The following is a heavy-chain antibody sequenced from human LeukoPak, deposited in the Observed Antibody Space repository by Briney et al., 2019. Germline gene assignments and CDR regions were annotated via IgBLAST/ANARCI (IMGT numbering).Heavy chain of an antibody. V-gene: IGHV5-51*01. CDR1: GYSFTSYW. Sequence: GDSLKISGRGPGYSFTSYWFGWVRQMPGKGLKGMGIIYPGDSDTRYSPSFQGQVTISADKSISTAYLQWSSLKASDTAMYYCARSCSSTSCYTNFDYWGQGTLVTVSS. D-gene: IGHD2-2*02. J-gene: IGHJ4*02. CDR2: IYPGDSDT. CDR3: ARSCSSTSCYTNFDY.